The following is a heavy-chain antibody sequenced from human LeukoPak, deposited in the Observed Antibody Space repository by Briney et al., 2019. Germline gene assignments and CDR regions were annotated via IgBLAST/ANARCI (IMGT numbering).Heavy chain of an antibody. Sequence: GGSLRLSCTASAFTFTNYAMNWVRQTPGKGREWVSSISSSSSYIYYADSVKGRFTISRDNAKNSLYLQMNSLRAEDAAVYYCARTFFRGPSPYAFDIWGQGTMVTVSS. CDR1: AFTFTNYA. V-gene: IGHV3-21*01. D-gene: IGHD2-2*01. CDR3: ARTFFRGPSPYAFDI. J-gene: IGHJ3*02. CDR2: ISSSSSYI.